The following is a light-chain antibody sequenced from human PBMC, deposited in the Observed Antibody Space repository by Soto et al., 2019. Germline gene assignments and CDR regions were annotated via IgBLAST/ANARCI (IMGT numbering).Light chain of an antibody. CDR1: QSVSIH. CDR2: DTS. CDR3: QQYSSSPGT. V-gene: IGKV3-20*01. Sequence: EILLTQSPSTPSLSPGERATLSCTASQSVSIHVAWYQQKPGQAPRLLIYDTSNRATGIPDRFSGSGAGTDFTLTISRLEPEDFAVYYCQQYSSSPGTFGQGTKVDIK. J-gene: IGKJ1*01.